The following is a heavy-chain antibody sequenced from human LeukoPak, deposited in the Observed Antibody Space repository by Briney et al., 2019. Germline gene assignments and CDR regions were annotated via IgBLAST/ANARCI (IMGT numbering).Heavy chain of an antibody. CDR2: FYPEDGET. Sequence: ASVKVSCKVSGYTLTELSMHWVRHAPGKGLEWMGGFYPEDGETIYAQTFQGRVTMTEDTSTDTAYMELSSLRSEDTAVYYCATGVIEGAARYYYYMDVWGKGTTVTVSS. CDR3: ATGVIEGAARYYYYMDV. J-gene: IGHJ6*03. CDR1: GYTLTELS. D-gene: IGHD2/OR15-2a*01. V-gene: IGHV1-24*01.